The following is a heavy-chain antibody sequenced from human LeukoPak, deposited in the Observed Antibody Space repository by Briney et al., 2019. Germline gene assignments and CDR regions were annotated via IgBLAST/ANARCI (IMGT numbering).Heavy chain of an antibody. CDR2: IYSGGST. D-gene: IGHD6-19*01. J-gene: IGHJ4*02. CDR1: GFTVSSNY. Sequence: PGGSLRLSCAASGFTVSSNYMSWVRQAPGKGLEWVSVIYSGGSTYYADSVKGRFTISRDNSKNTLYLQMNSLRAEDTAVYYCAKEKQWLANFDYWGQGTLVTVSS. CDR3: AKEKQWLANFDY. V-gene: IGHV3-53*01.